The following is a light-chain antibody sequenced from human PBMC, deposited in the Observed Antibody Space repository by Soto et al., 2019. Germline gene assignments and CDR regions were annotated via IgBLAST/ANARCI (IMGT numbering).Light chain of an antibody. V-gene: IGKV1-27*01. J-gene: IGKJ1*01. CDR3: QKYDSAPT. Sequence: DIQMTQSPSSLSASVGDRVTITCRPSRGIGNALAWYQQKPGTVPKLLIHSASTLQSGVPSRFSGSGSGTDFTLTISSLQTEDVASYYCQKYDSAPTFGQGTKVDIX. CDR2: SAS. CDR1: RGIGNA.